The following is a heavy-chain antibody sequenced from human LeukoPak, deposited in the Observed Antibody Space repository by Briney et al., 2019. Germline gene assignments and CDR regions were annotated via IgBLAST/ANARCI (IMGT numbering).Heavy chain of an antibody. D-gene: IGHD3-10*01. CDR3: ARDLYYYGSGSYVPGLPDY. Sequence: GSLRLSCAASGFTFSSYEMNWVRQAPGMGLEWVSYICSRGRYIYYADSVKSRFTISRDNAKNSLYLQMNSLRAEDTAVYFCARDLYYYGSGSYVPGLPDYWGQGTLVTVSS. J-gene: IGHJ4*02. V-gene: IGHV3-48*03. CDR1: GFTFSSYE. CDR2: ICSRGRYI.